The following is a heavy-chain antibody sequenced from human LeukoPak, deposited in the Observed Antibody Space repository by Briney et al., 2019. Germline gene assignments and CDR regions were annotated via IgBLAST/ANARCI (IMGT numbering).Heavy chain of an antibody. CDR2: INHSGST. CDR1: GGSFSGCY. V-gene: IGHV4-34*01. Sequence: PSETLSLTCAVYGGSFSGCYWSWIRQPPGKGLEWIGEINHSGSTNYNPSLKSRVTISVDTSKNQFSLKLSSVTAADTAVYYCARGTDSSGYYDRNYAYYYMDVWGKGTSVTISS. CDR3: ARGTDSSGYYDRNYAYYYMDV. D-gene: IGHD3-22*01. J-gene: IGHJ6*03.